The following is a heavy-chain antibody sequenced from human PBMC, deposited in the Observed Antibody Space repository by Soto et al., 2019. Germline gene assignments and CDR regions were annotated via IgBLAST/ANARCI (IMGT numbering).Heavy chain of an antibody. CDR3: ARDLLTEDIVVVPAARLYYYYYGMDV. Sequence: GGSLRLSCAASGFTFDDYGMSWVRQAPGKGLEWVSGINWNGGSTGYADSVKGRFTISRDNAKNSLYLQMNSLRAEENAVNYWARDLLTEDIVVVPAARLYYYYYGMDVWGQGTTVTVSS. CDR2: INWNGGST. CDR1: GFTFDDYG. J-gene: IGHJ6*02. D-gene: IGHD2-2*01. V-gene: IGHV3-20*04.